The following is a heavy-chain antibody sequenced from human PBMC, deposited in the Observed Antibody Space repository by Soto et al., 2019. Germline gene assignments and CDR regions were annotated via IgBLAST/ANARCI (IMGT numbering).Heavy chain of an antibody. D-gene: IGHD4-17*01. CDR1: CGSFSGYY. V-gene: IGHV4-34*01. CDR3: TRGRRSTGIAY. Sequence: PEAMSRTCRVDCGSFSGYYLSWIRQSRGKGLEWIGQINLRGSTDYNPALKSRLTMSVDTTRSQFSLNLTSVTAADTAVYYCTRGRRSTGIAYWGQGTLVTVSS. CDR2: INLRGST. J-gene: IGHJ4*02.